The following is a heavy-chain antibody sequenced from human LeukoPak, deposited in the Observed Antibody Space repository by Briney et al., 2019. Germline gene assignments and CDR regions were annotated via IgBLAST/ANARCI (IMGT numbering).Heavy chain of an antibody. Sequence: SETLSLTCTVSGGSINSGGYYWSWIRQHPGKGLEWIGYIYYTGSTYYNPSLKSRVTISVDTSKNQFSLKLTSVTAADTAVYYCARGGTVVTQYYWGQGTLVTVSS. CDR2: IYYTGST. J-gene: IGHJ4*02. CDR3: ARGGTVVTQYY. D-gene: IGHD4-23*01. V-gene: IGHV4-31*03. CDR1: GGSINSGGYY.